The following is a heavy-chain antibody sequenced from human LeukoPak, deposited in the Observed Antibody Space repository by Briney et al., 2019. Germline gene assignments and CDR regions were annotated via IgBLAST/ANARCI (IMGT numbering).Heavy chain of an antibody. J-gene: IGHJ4*02. V-gene: IGHV4-59*01. CDR2: IYYSGST. CDR3: ARAGYYDILTGAYYYFDY. CDR1: GGSISSYY. Sequence: SETLSLTCTVSGGSISSYYWSWIRQPPGKGLGWIGYIYYSGSTNYNPSLKSRVTISVDTSKNQFSLKLSSVTAADTAVYYCARAGYYDILTGAYYYFDYWGQGTLVTVSS. D-gene: IGHD3-9*01.